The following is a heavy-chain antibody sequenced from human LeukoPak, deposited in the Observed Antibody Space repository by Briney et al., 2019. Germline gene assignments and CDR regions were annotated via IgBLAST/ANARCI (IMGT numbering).Heavy chain of an antibody. CDR2: IYYSGST. J-gene: IGHJ4*02. Sequence: SEILSLTCAVYGGSFSGYYWSWIRQPPGKGLEWIGYIYYSGSTNYNPSLKSRVTISVDTSKNQFSLKLSSVTAADTAVYYCASGGYDFWSGRFDYWGQGTLVTVSS. V-gene: IGHV4-59*01. D-gene: IGHD3-3*01. CDR1: GGSFSGYY. CDR3: ASGGYDFWSGRFDY.